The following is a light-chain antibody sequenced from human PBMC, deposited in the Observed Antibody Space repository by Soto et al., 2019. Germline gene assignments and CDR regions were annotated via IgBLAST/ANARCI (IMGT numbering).Light chain of an antibody. CDR1: QSVRRY. CDR2: DAS. V-gene: IGKV3-20*01. CDR3: QQYDSSPRT. J-gene: IGKJ1*01. Sequence: EIVLTQSPGTLSFSRGETLSLSCRSSQSVRRYLAWYQHKPGQAPRLLIYDASNRATGIPDRFSGSGSGTDFTLTITRLEPEDFAVYYCQQYDSSPRTFGQGTKVEIK.